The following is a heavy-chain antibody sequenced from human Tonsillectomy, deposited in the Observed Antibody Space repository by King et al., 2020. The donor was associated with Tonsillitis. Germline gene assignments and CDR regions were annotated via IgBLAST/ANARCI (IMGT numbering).Heavy chain of an antibody. CDR2: IYYIWGT. Sequence: QLQESGPGLVKPSETLSLTCTVSGGSISSYSWSWIRQPPGKGLEWIGYIYYIWGTNYNPALKIRVTISVDTSKNQFSLKLSSVTAADTAGYYCARVYDFWSGSNYYYYMDVWGKGTTVTVSS. CDR3: ARVYDFWSGSNYYYYMDV. CDR1: GGSISSYS. V-gene: IGHV4-59*01. J-gene: IGHJ6*03. D-gene: IGHD3-3*01.